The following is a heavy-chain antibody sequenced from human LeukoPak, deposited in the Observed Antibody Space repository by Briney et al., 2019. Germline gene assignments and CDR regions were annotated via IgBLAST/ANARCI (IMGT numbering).Heavy chain of an antibody. D-gene: IGHD3-22*01. CDR1: GFTFSSFG. Sequence: GGSLRLSCVASGFTFSSFGMHWVRQAPGKGLEWVAVISYDGSNKYYADSVKGRFTISRDNSKNTLYLQMNSLRAEDTAVYYCAKVPDSSGYDYGDAFDIWGQGTMVTVSS. J-gene: IGHJ3*02. CDR2: ISYDGSNK. CDR3: AKVPDSSGYDYGDAFDI. V-gene: IGHV3-30*18.